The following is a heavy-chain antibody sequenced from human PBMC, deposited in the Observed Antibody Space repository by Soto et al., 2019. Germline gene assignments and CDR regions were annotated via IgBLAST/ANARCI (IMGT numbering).Heavy chain of an antibody. CDR3: AKDVARVTTTYYYGMDV. D-gene: IGHD4-4*01. V-gene: IGHV3-23*01. CDR2: ISGSGGST. Sequence: PVGSLRLSCAASGFTFSSYAMNWFRQAPVNGLEWVSAISGSGGSTYYADSVKGRFTISRDNSKNTLYLQMNSLRAEDTAVYYCAKDVARVTTTYYYGMDVWGQGTTVTVSS. CDR1: GFTFSSYA. J-gene: IGHJ6*02.